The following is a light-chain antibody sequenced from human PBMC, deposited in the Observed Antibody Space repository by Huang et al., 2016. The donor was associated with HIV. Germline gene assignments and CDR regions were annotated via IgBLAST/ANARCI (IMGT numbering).Light chain of an antibody. CDR1: QSLLYDFSNKNY. CDR2: WAS. CDR3: QQYYSTTLYT. J-gene: IGKJ2*01. V-gene: IGKV4-1*01. Sequence: DIVMTQSPDSLAVSLGERATINCKSSQSLLYDFSNKNYLAWYQQKPGLPPKLLIYWASTRQSGVPDRFSGSGSGTDFTLTISSLQAEDVAVYYCQQYYSTTLYTFGQGTKLEIK.